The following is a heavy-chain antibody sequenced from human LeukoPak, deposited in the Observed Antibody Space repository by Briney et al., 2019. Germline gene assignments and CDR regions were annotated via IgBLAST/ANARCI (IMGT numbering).Heavy chain of an antibody. V-gene: IGHV3-30*18. J-gene: IGHJ4*02. D-gene: IGHD4-11*01. CDR2: ISYDGSNK. CDR1: GFTFSSYG. Sequence: GRSLRPSCAASGFTFSSYGMHWVRQAPGKGLEWVAVISYDGSNKYYADSVKGRFTISRDSSKNTLYLQMNSLRAEDTAVYYCAKDDYSNYGYFDYWGQGTLVTVSS. CDR3: AKDDYSNYGYFDY.